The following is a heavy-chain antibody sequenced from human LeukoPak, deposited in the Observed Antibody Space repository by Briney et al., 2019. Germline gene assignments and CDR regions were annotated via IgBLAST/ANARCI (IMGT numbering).Heavy chain of an antibody. J-gene: IGHJ5*02. Sequence: TTSETLSLTCTVSGGSISSGSYYRSWIRQPAGKGLEWIGRIYTSGSTNYNPSLKSRVTISVDTSKNQFSLKLSSVTAADTAVYYCALGATGRWFDPWGQGTLVTVSS. CDR1: GGSISSGSYY. V-gene: IGHV4-61*02. CDR3: ALGATGRWFDP. D-gene: IGHD1-26*01. CDR2: IYTSGST.